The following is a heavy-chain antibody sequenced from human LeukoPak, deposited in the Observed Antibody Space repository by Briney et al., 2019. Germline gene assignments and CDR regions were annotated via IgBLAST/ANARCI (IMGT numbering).Heavy chain of an antibody. J-gene: IGHJ4*02. D-gene: IGHD3-22*01. CDR1: GFTFSSYA. CDR2: ISYDGSNK. CDR3: ARGPGYYDSSGYLGY. V-gene: IGHV3-30-3*01. Sequence: SGGSLRLSCAASGFTFSSYAMHWVRQAPGKGLEWVAVISYDGSNKYYADSVKGRFTISRDNSKNTLYLQMNSLRAEDTAVYYCARGPGYYDSSGYLGYWGQGTLVTVSS.